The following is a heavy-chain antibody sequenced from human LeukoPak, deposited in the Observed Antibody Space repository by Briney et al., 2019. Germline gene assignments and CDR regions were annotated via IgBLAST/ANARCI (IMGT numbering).Heavy chain of an antibody. CDR3: AIGAVAGTLDY. CDR2: INPSGCGT. J-gene: IGHJ4*02. V-gene: IGHV1-46*01. CDR1: GYTFTSYY. Sequence: ASVKVSCKASGYTFTSYYMHWVRQPPGQGRGWMGIINPSGCGTSYAQKFQGRVTMTRDTSTRTVYMELSNLTSEDTAVYYCAIGAVAGTLDYWGQGTLVTVSS. D-gene: IGHD6-19*01.